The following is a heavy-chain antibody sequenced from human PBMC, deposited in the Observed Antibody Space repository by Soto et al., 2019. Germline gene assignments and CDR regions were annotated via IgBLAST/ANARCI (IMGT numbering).Heavy chain of an antibody. CDR1: GFTFSTYW. CDR2: INSDGSST. CDR3: ASDSSSLRFPNY. V-gene: IGHV3-74*01. D-gene: IGHD6-13*01. J-gene: IGHJ4*02. Sequence: EVQLVESGGGLVQPGGSLRLSCAASGFTFSTYWMDWVRQAPGKGLVWVSHINSDGSSTTYADSVKGRFTISRDNAKNTLYLQMNSLRAEDTAVYYCASDSSSLRFPNYWGQGTLVTVSS.